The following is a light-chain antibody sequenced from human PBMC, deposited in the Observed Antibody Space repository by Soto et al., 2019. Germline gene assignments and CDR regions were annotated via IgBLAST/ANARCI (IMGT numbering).Light chain of an antibody. V-gene: IGKV3-11*01. CDR3: QQRSNWPKT. Sequence: EIVLTQSPATLSLSPGERATLSCRASQTVSSSLAWYQQKPGQAPRLLIYEASNRATGIPARFSGSGSGADFTLTISSLEPEDFAVYYCQQRSNWPKTFGQGTRREI. CDR2: EAS. J-gene: IGKJ5*01. CDR1: QTVSSS.